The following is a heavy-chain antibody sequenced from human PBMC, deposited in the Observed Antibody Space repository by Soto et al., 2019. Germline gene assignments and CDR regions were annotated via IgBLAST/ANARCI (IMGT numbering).Heavy chain of an antibody. CDR1: GYIFTSYY. CDR3: SIVDPGETFAFDH. V-gene: IGHV1-46*03. Sequence: ASVKVSCKASGYIFTSYYIHWVRQAPGQGLEWMGWINPFDGSRMFAQSFQGRVTMTRDTSTSTVYMEVSSLRSEDTAVYYCSIVDPGETFAFDHWGQGTLVTV. J-gene: IGHJ4*02. D-gene: IGHD3-10*01. CDR2: INPFDGSR.